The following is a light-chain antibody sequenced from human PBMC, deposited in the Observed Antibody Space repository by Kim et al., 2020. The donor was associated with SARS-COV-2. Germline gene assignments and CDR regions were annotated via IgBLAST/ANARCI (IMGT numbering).Light chain of an antibody. CDR2: DAS. CDR1: QSVTNY. V-gene: IGKV3-11*01. CDR3: QQHSKWPIT. Sequence: LSPGERDTLSCRASQSVTNYLAWYQQKPGQAPRLLIHDASNRATGIPARFGGSGSGTDFTLTISSLQPEDFAVYYCQQHSKWPITFGQGTRLEIK. J-gene: IGKJ5*01.